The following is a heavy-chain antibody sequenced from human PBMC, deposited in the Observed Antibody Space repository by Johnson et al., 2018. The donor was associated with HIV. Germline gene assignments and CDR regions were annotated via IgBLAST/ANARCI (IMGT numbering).Heavy chain of an antibody. Sequence: VQLVESGGGLVQPGGSLRLSCAASGFTFSDHYMDWVRQAPGKGLVWVSRINSEGSSTDSADSVKGRFTISRDNAKNTLYLQMNSLRAEDTAMYFCARGGAFHAFDIWGHGTTVTVSS. V-gene: IGHV3-74*02. J-gene: IGHJ3*02. CDR3: ARGGAFHAFDI. CDR2: INSEGSST. D-gene: IGHD3-3*02. CDR1: GFTFSDHY.